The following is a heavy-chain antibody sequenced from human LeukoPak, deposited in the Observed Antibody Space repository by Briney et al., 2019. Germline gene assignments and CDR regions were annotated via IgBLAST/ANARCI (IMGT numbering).Heavy chain of an antibody. V-gene: IGHV3-30-3*01. CDR2: ISYDGSNK. CDR3: AKAPPGGAFDI. CDR1: GFTFSSYA. D-gene: IGHD3-16*01. Sequence: GRSLRLSCAASGFTFSSYAMHWVRQAPGKGLEWVAVISYDGSNKYNADSVKGRFTISRDNAKNSLYLQMNSLRAEDTGLYYCAKAPPGGAFDIWGQGTMVTVSS. J-gene: IGHJ3*02.